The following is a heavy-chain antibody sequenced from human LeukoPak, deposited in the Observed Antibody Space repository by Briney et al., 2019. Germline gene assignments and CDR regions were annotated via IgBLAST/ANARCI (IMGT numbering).Heavy chain of an antibody. Sequence: WVANIKQDGSEKYYVDSVKGRFTISRDDAKNSLFLQMNSLRAEDTAVYYCARESTEDRPGSWGQGTLVTVSS. CDR2: IKQDGSEK. J-gene: IGHJ5*02. V-gene: IGHV3-7*01. CDR3: ARESTEDRPGS. D-gene: IGHD5/OR15-5a*01.